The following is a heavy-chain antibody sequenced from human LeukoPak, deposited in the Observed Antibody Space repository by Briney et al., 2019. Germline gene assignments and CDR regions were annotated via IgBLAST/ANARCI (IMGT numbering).Heavy chain of an antibody. D-gene: IGHD6-19*01. CDR2: IRYDGSNQ. CDR1: GFTFSSYG. J-gene: IGHJ4*02. CDR3: AKDMGYNTGWTRFDY. Sequence: PGGSLRLSCAASGFTFSSYGMHSVRQAPGKGLEWVAFIRYDGSNQYHADSVKGRFTISRDSSKNTLYLQMNSLRGDDTAVYYCAKDMGYNTGWTRFDYWGQGTLVTVSS. V-gene: IGHV3-30*02.